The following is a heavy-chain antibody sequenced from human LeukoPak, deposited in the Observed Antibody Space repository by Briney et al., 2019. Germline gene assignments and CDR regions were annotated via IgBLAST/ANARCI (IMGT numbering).Heavy chain of an antibody. J-gene: IGHJ3*02. CDR3: ARVRAYSSSWYEDAFDI. D-gene: IGHD6-13*01. V-gene: IGHV1-8*03. CDR2: MNPNSGNT. CDR1: GYTLSELS. Sequence: ASVKVSCKVSGYTLSELSMHWVRQAPGKGLEWMGWMNPNSGNTGYAQKFQGRVTITRNTSISTAYMELSSLRAEDTAVYYCARVRAYSSSWYEDAFDIWGQGTMVTVSS.